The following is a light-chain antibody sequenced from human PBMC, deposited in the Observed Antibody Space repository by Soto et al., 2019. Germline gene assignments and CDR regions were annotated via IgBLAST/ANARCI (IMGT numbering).Light chain of an antibody. CDR3: QQYNSYSRT. V-gene: IGKV1-17*01. CDR2: AAS. J-gene: IGKJ5*01. CDR1: QSISNH. Sequence: DIQMTQSPSSLSASVEHRVIITCRASQSISNHLNWYQQKPGKAPKLLIFAASSLQSGVPSRFSGSGSGTEFTLTISSLQPDDFATYYCQQYNSYSRTFGQATRLEIK.